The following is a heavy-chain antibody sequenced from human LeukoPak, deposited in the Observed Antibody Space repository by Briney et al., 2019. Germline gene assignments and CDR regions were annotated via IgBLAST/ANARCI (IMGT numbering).Heavy chain of an antibody. Sequence: PGGSLRLSCAASGFTVSDYYMSWIRQAPGKGLEWVSYISRSGSYTNYADSVKGYADSVKGRFTISRDNAKNSLYLQMNSLRADDTVVNYCARDLTVGPIFFGSWGQVTLVTVSS. V-gene: IGHV3-11*06. CDR2: ISRSGSYT. D-gene: IGHD1-26*01. J-gene: IGHJ4*02. CDR1: GFTVSDYY. CDR3: ARDLTVGPIFFGS.